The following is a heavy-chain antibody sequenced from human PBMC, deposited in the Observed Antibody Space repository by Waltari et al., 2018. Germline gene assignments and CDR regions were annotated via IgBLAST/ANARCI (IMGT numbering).Heavy chain of an antibody. Sequence: QVQLQESGPGLVKPSQTLSLPCTVPGGPIRSGDSYWSWLRPPPGKGLEWIGYIYYSGGTYYNPSLKSRVTISVDTSKNQFSLKLSSVTAADTAVYYCARTEGAFDIWGQGTMVTVSS. V-gene: IGHV4-30-4*08. CDR2: IYYSGGT. CDR1: GGPIRSGDSY. J-gene: IGHJ3*02. CDR3: ARTEGAFDI.